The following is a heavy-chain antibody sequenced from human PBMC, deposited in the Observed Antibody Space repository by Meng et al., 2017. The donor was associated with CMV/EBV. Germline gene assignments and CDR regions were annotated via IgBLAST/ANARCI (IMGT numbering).Heavy chain of an antibody. CDR3: ASGGGSYYGY. V-gene: IGHV3-74*01. Sequence: GESLKISCAASEFTFSTYWIHWVHQAPGKGLVWVSRIDSDGSTTSYADSVKGRFTISRDNAKKTLYLQMNSLRADDTAVYYCASGGGSYYGYWGQGTLVTVSS. J-gene: IGHJ4*02. CDR2: IDSDGSTT. D-gene: IGHD1-26*01. CDR1: EFTFSTYW.